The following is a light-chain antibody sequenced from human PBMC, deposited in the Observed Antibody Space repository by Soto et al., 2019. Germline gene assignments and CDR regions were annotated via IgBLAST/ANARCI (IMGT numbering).Light chain of an antibody. Sequence: DIQMTQSPSSLSASVGDRDTITCRASQTISTYFDWYQQKPGKAPKLLMYAASSLQSGDPSRFSGSGSGTDFTLTISSLQPEDFATYYCQQSHGIPYTFGQGTKLEIK. J-gene: IGKJ2*01. CDR3: QQSHGIPYT. CDR1: QTISTY. CDR2: AAS. V-gene: IGKV1-39*01.